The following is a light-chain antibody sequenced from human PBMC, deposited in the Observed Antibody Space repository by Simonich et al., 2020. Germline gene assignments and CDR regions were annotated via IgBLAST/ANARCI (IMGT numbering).Light chain of an antibody. CDR1: ALPKQY. J-gene: IGLJ3*02. CDR2: KDS. Sequence: SYELTQPPSVSVSPGQTARITCSGDALPKQYAYWYQQKPGPAPVLVIYKDSERPSGVPDRFSGSKSGNTASLTISGLQAEDEADYYCCSYAGSYTWVFGGGTKLTVL. CDR3: CSYAGSYTWV. V-gene: IGLV3-25*02.